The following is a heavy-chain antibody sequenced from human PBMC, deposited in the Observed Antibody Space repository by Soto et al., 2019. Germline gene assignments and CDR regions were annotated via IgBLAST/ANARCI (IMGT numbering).Heavy chain of an antibody. CDR1: GFTFSSYW. Sequence: EVQLVESGGALVQPGGSLRLSCAASGFTFSSYWMTWVRQAPGKGLEWVANIRQDGGEKYYVDSVKGRFTISRDNAKNSLYLHMNSLRGEDTAVYYCARVDQYCISSRCSHYGMDVWGQGTTVTVSS. D-gene: IGHD2-2*01. V-gene: IGHV3-7*01. CDR3: ARVDQYCISSRCSHYGMDV. CDR2: IRQDGGEK. J-gene: IGHJ6*02.